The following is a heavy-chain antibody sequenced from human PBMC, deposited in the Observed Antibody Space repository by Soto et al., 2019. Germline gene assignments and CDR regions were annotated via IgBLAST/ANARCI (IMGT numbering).Heavy chain of an antibody. CDR3: AKDQGSSWYEIDY. D-gene: IGHD6-13*01. V-gene: IGHV3-23*01. CDR1: GFTFSNYA. J-gene: IGHJ4*02. Sequence: EVQLLESGGGVVQPGGSLRLSCAASGFTFSNYAVTWVRQAPGKGLEWVSTISGSGGSTYYADSVKGRFTISRDNSENTLYLQMNSLRAEDTAVYYCAKDQGSSWYEIDYWGQGTLVTVSS. CDR2: ISGSGGST.